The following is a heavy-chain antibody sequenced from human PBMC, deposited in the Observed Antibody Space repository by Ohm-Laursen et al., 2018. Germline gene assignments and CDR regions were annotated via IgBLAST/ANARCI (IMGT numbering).Heavy chain of an antibody. V-gene: IGHV3-21*01. Sequence: SLRLSCAASGFTFSSYSMNWVRQAPGKGLEWVSSISSSSSYIYYADSVKGRFTISRDNSKNTLYLQMNSLRAEDTAVYYCAKDTEYSSSSYYCYYGMDVWGQGTTVTVSS. D-gene: IGHD6-6*01. J-gene: IGHJ6*02. CDR3: AKDTEYSSSSYYCYYGMDV. CDR1: GFTFSSYS. CDR2: ISSSSSYI.